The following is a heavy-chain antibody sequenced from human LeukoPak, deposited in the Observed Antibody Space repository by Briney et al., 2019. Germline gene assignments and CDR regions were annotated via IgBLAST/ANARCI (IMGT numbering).Heavy chain of an antibody. D-gene: IGHD5-18*01. Sequence: SETLSLTCAVYGGSFSGYYWSWIRQPPGKGLEWIGEINHSGSTNYNPSLKSRVTISVDTSKNQFSLQLSSVTAADTAVYYCARRGYSHRAAGKPSEFYDYWGQGTLVTVSS. CDR1: GGSFSGYY. CDR3: ARRGYSHRAAGKPSEFYDY. CDR2: INHSGST. J-gene: IGHJ4*02. V-gene: IGHV4-34*01.